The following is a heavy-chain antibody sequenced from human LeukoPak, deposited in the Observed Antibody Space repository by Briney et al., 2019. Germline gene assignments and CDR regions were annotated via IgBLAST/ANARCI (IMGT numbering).Heavy chain of an antibody. D-gene: IGHD3-10*01. CDR1: GYTLTELS. J-gene: IGHJ4*02. Sequence: ASVKVSSKVSGYTLTELSMHWVRQAPGKGLEWMGGFDPEDGETIYAQKFQGRVTMTRDTSTSTVYMELSSLRSEDTAVYYCARDQAMVRGTDYWGQGTLVTVSS. V-gene: IGHV1-24*01. CDR2: FDPEDGET. CDR3: ARDQAMVRGTDY.